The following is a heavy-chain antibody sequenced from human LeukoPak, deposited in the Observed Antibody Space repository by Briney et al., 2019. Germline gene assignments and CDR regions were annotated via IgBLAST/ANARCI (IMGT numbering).Heavy chain of an antibody. CDR2: ITSDGSDT. J-gene: IGHJ4*02. CDR3: ARGVSGARYFDD. V-gene: IGHV3-74*01. Sequence: GGSLRLSCAASGFPFSAYWMHWVRQAPGKGLVWVSLITSDGSDTSYADSVKGRFTISRDNAKNTLYLQMNSLRAEDTAVYYCARGVSGARYFDDWGQGTLVTVSS. CDR1: GFPFSAYW. D-gene: IGHD3-16*02.